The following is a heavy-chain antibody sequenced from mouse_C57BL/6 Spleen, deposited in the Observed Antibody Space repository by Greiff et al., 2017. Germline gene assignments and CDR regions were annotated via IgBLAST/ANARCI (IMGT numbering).Heavy chain of an antibody. Sequence: QVQLQPSGAELARPGASVKLSCKASGYTFTSYGISWVKQRTGQGLEWIGEIYPRSGNTYYNEKFKGKATLTADKSSSTAYMELRSLPSEDSAVYFCAREDYWGQGTTLTVSS. V-gene: IGHV1-81*01. CDR2: IYPRSGNT. CDR1: GYTFTSYG. J-gene: IGHJ2*01. CDR3: AREDY.